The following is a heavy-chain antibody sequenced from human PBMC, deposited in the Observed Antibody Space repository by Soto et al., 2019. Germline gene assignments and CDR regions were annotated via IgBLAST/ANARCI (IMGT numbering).Heavy chain of an antibody. CDR2: IDPSDSYT. Sequence: PGESLKISCQGSGYTFTGHWLSRVRQMPGKGLEWMGRIDPSDSYTNYSPSFQGHVTISADKSISTAYLQWSSLKASDTAMYYCARLTIFGVVDYYYGMDVWGQGTTVTRLL. CDR3: ARLTIFGVVDYYYGMDV. D-gene: IGHD3-3*01. V-gene: IGHV5-10-1*01. CDR1: GYTFTGHW. J-gene: IGHJ6*02.